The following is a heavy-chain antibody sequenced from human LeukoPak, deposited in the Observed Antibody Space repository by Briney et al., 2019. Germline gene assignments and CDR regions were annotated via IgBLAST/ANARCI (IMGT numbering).Heavy chain of an antibody. J-gene: IGHJ6*03. CDR3: ARGLERYCSSTSCLYYYYYMDV. Sequence: ASVKVSCKASGYTFTGYYMHWLRQAPGQGPEWMGWINPNSGGTNYAQKFQGRVTMTRDTSISTAYMELSRLRSDDTAVYYCARGLERYCSSTSCLYYYYYMDVWGKGTTVTVSS. CDR2: INPNSGGT. D-gene: IGHD2-2*01. V-gene: IGHV1-2*02. CDR1: GYTFTGYY.